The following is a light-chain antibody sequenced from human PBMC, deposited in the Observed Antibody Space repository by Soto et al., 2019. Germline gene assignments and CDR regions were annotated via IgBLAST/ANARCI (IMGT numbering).Light chain of an antibody. J-gene: IGKJ4*01. CDR3: QKYNRAPLT. Sequence: DIQMTQSPSSLSASFGDRVTITSRASQDIGGYLAWFQQKPGNAPKLLIYAASTLPSGVPSRFSGSGSGSDFTLAISSLQPEDVATYCCQKYNRAPLTFGGGTKVEIK. CDR2: AAS. CDR1: QDIGGY. V-gene: IGKV1-27*01.